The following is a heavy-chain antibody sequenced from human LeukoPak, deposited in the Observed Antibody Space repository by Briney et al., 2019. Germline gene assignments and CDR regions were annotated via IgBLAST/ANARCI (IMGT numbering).Heavy chain of an antibody. CDR1: GFPFSNYW. CDR3: AREDHSKYEY. V-gene: IGHV3-7*01. Sequence: PGGSLRLSSVASGFPFSNYWMSWVRQAPGKGPEWVASIRQDGSETFYVDSVKGRFTISKDNAKNSLYLLMNSLRAEDTAVYYCAREDHSKYEYWGQGTLVTVSS. D-gene: IGHD4-11*01. J-gene: IGHJ4*02. CDR2: IRQDGSET.